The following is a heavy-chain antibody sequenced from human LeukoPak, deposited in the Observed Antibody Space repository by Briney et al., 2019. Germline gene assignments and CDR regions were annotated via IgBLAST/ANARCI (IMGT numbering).Heavy chain of an antibody. J-gene: IGHJ2*01. D-gene: IGHD6-13*01. Sequence: PSETLSLTCTVSGGSISSSSYYWGWIRQPPGNGLEWIGSIYYSGSTNYNPSLKSRVTISVDTSKNQFSLKLSSVTAADTAVYYCARVYYSSSYDYWYFDLWGRGTLVTVSS. CDR2: IYYSGST. CDR1: GGSISSSSYY. CDR3: ARVYYSSSYDYWYFDL. V-gene: IGHV4-39*07.